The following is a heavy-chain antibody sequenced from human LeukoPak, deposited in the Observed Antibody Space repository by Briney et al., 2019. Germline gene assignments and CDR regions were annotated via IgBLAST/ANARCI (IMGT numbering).Heavy chain of an antibody. CDR2: INPSGGST. V-gene: IGHV1-46*01. Sequence: ASVKVSCKASGYTFTSYYMHWVRQAPGQGLEWIGIINPSGGSTSYAQKFQGRVTMTRDTSTSTVYMELSSLRSEDTAVYYCARESVGITMVRGVITVGAFDIWGQGTMVTVSS. J-gene: IGHJ3*02. CDR1: GYTFTSYY. CDR3: ARESVGITMVRGVITVGAFDI. D-gene: IGHD3-10*01.